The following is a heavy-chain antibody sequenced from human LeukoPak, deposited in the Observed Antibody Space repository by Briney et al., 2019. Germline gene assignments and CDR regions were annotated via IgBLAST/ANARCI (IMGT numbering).Heavy chain of an antibody. D-gene: IGHD3-22*01. CDR2: INTDGSST. J-gene: IGHJ5*02. Sequence: GGSLRLSCAASGFTFSSYWMHWVRQAPGKGLVWVSRINTDGSSTSYADSVKGRFTISRDNAKNTLYLQMNSLRAEDTAVYYCARVYYDSRAGVVWFDPWGQGTLVTVSS. V-gene: IGHV3-74*01. CDR1: GFTFSSYW. CDR3: ARVYYDSRAGVVWFDP.